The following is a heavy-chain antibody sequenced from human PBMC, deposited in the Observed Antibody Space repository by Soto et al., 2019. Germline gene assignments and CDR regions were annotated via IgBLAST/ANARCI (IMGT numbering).Heavy chain of an antibody. CDR1: GGSFSGYY. J-gene: IGHJ6*02. Sequence: SETLSLTCAVYGGSFSGYYWSWIRQPPGKGLEWIGEINHSGSTNYNPSLKSRVTISVDTSKNQFSLKLSSVTAADTAVYYCASSNYDILTGHDYYGMDVWGQGTLVTVSS. V-gene: IGHV4-34*01. CDR3: ASSNYDILTGHDYYGMDV. D-gene: IGHD3-9*01. CDR2: INHSGST.